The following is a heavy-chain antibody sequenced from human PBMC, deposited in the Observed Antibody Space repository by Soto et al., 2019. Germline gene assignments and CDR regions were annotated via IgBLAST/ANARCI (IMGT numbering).Heavy chain of an antibody. CDR2: IIPMFGTA. D-gene: IGHD3-22*01. CDR3: ARPSSSSGYYLWYFDY. J-gene: IGHJ4*02. CDR1: GDTFRSYA. Sequence: SVKVSCKASGDTFRSYAISWVRQAPGQGLEWMGGIIPMFGTANYAQNFQGRVTIIADESTSTAYMELSSLRSEDTAVYYCARPSSSSGYYLWYFDYWGQGTLVTVSS. V-gene: IGHV1-69*13.